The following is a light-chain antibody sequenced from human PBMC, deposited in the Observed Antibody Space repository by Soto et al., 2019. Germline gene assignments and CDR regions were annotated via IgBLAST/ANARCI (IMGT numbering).Light chain of an antibody. CDR1: QTVNTW. J-gene: IGKJ1*01. CDR2: KAS. V-gene: IGKV1-5*03. Sequence: DIQRTHSPSTLSASVVYRFTITCRASQTVNTWLAWYKQKPGEAPKLLIYKASTLESGVPSRFSGSGFGTEFTLTISSLQPDDFATYYCQQYNTDETFGQGTKGDIK. CDR3: QQYNTDET.